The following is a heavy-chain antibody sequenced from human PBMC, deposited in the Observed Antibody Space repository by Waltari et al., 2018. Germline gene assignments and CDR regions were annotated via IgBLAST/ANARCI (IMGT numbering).Heavy chain of an antibody. V-gene: IGHV4-34*01. CDR1: GGSFSGYY. Sequence: QVQLQQWGAGLLKPSETLSLTCAVYGGSFSGYYWSWIRQPPGKGLEWIGEINHSGSTNYNPSLKSRVTISVDTSKNQFSLKLSSVTAADTAVYYCARGVVVVPAAIGGSWFDPWGQGTLVTVSS. D-gene: IGHD2-2*01. J-gene: IGHJ5*02. CDR2: INHSGST. CDR3: ARGVVVVPAAIGGSWFDP.